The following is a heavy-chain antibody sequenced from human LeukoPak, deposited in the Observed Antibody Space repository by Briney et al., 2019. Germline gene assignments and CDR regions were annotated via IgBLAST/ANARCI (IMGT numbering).Heavy chain of an antibody. J-gene: IGHJ4*02. CDR1: GFTFSNYA. D-gene: IGHD5-12*01. Sequence: PGGSLRLSCAASGFTFSNYAMNWVRQAPGEGLEWVSAISDSGGSTYYANSVKGWFTISRDDSKSTLYLQMNSLRAEDTAVYYCAKERVEGYPSPFDFWGQGTLVTVSS. V-gene: IGHV3-23*01. CDR3: AKERVEGYPSPFDF. CDR2: ISDSGGST.